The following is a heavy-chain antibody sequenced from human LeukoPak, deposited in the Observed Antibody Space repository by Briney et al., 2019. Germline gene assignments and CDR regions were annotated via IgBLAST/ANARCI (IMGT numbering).Heavy chain of an antibody. V-gene: IGHV4-34*01. CDR2: INHSGST. CDR1: GGSFSGYY. CDR3: ARESFGLYGDYVNAFDI. J-gene: IGHJ3*02. D-gene: IGHD4-17*01. Sequence: SETLSLTCAVYGGSFSGYYWRWIRQPPGEGLEWIGEINHSGSTNYNPSLKSRVTISVDTSKNQFSLKLSSVTAADTAVYYCARESFGLYGDYVNAFDIWGQGTMVTVSS.